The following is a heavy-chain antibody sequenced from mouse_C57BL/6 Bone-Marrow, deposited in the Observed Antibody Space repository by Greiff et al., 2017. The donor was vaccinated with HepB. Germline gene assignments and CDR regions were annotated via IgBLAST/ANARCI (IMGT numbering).Heavy chain of an antibody. CDR3: AREGIYYGNYYYFDY. J-gene: IGHJ2*01. Sequence: QVQLQQSGPELVKPGASVKISCKASGYAFSSSWMNWVKQRPGKGLEWIGRIYPGDGDTNYKGKFKGKATLTADKSSSTAYMQLSSLTSEDSAVYFCAREGIYYGNYYYFDYWGQGTTLTVSS. CDR1: GYAFSSSW. V-gene: IGHV1-82*01. CDR2: IYPGDGDT. D-gene: IGHD2-1*01.